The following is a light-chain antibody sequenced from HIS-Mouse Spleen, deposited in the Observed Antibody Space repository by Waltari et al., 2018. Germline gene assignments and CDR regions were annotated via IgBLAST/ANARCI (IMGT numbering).Light chain of an antibody. J-gene: IGLJ2*01. Sequence: YSLTLPPSAPVSPGQAARITCSGDALPQKYAFWYKQKSGQAPVLVSYADSKRPSGIPERFSGSSSGTMATLTISGAQVEDEADYYCYSTDSSGNHRVFGGGTKLTVL. CDR1: ALPQKY. CDR3: YSTDSSGNHRV. V-gene: IGLV3-10*01. CDR2: ADS.